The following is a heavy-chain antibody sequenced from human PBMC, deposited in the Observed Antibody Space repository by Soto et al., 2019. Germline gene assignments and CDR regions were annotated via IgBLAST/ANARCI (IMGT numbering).Heavy chain of an antibody. D-gene: IGHD1-7*01. Sequence: GESLKISCKGSGYSFTSYWIGWVRQMPGKGLEWMGIIYPGDSDTRYSPSFQGQVTISADKSISTAYLQWSSLKASDTAMYYCARPNLRVDYYYGMDVWGQGTTVTVSS. CDR2: IYPGDSDT. J-gene: IGHJ6*02. V-gene: IGHV5-51*01. CDR1: GYSFTSYW. CDR3: ARPNLRVDYYYGMDV.